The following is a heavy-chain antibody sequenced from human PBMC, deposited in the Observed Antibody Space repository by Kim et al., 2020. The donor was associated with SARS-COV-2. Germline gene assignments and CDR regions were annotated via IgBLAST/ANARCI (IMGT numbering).Heavy chain of an antibody. D-gene: IGHD6-19*01. CDR1: GFTVSSNY. J-gene: IGHJ6*02. Sequence: GGSLRLSCAASGFTVSSNYMSWVRQAPGKGLEWVSVIYSGGSTYYADSVKGRFTISRDNSKNTLYLQMNSLRAEDTAVYYCARDLLGGVAEEGGMDVWGQGTTVTVSS. CDR3: ARDLLGGVAEEGGMDV. V-gene: IGHV3-53*01. CDR2: IYSGGST.